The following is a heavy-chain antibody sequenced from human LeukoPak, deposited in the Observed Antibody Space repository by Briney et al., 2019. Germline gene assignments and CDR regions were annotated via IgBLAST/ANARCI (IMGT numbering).Heavy chain of an antibody. J-gene: IGHJ4*02. CDR3: AREVRYGDYHPYYFDY. Sequence: SETLSLTCTVSGGSISSGSYYWSWIRQPAGKGLEWIGRIYTSGSTNYNPSLKSRVAISVDTSKNQFSLKLSSVTAADTAVYYCAREVRYGDYHPYYFDYWGQGTLVTVSS. V-gene: IGHV4-61*02. D-gene: IGHD4-17*01. CDR1: GGSISSGSYY. CDR2: IYTSGST.